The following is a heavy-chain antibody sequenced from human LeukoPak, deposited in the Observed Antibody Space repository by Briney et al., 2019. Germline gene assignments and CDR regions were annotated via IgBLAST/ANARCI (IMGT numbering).Heavy chain of an antibody. CDR2: IYHRGTT. CDR1: GDSISSDHW. V-gene: IGHV4-4*02. D-gene: IGHD6-19*01. J-gene: IGHJ4*02. Sequence: SETLSLTCDVSGDSISSDHWWSWVRQPPGKGLQWIGEIYHRGTTNSNPSLKSRVAMSLDKSNNQFSLNLYSVTAADTAFYYCARGFRDSSDWTFYFDFWGQGTLVTVSS. CDR3: ARGFRDSSDWTFYFDF.